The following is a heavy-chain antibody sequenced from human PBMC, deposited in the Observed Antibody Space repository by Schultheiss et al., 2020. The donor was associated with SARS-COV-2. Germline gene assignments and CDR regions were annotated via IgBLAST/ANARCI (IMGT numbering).Heavy chain of an antibody. CDR1: GFTVSSNY. J-gene: IGHJ3*02. V-gene: IGHV3-30*07. CDR3: AKDTGVVTILYAFDI. CDR2: ISYDGSNK. Sequence: GGSLRLSCAASGFTVSSNYMSWVRQAPGKGLEWVAVISYDGSNKYYADSVKGRFTISRDNSKNTLYLQMNSLRAEDTAVYYCAKDTGVVTILYAFDIWGQGTMVTVAS. D-gene: IGHD5-12*01.